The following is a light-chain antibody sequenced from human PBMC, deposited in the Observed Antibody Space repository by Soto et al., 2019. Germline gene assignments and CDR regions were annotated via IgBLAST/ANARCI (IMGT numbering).Light chain of an antibody. J-gene: IGLJ2*01. Sequence: QSVLTQPPSVSGAPGQTVTISCTGSSSNIGARYEVHWYQPLPGTAPKLLIYEDIKRPSGVPDRFSGSKSGASASLAITGLLSEDEAEYYCQSYDSSLGAVVFGGGTKLTVL. CDR3: QSYDSSLGAVV. CDR2: EDI. CDR1: SSNIGARYE. V-gene: IGLV1-40*01.